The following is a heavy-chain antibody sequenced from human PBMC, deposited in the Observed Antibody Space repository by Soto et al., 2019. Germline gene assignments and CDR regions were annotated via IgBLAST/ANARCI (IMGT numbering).Heavy chain of an antibody. J-gene: IGHJ6*02. D-gene: IGHD6-19*01. Sequence: EVQLVESGGGLVQPGGSLRLSCAASGFTFSSYWMHWVRQAPGKGLVWVSRINSDGSSTSYADSVKGRFTISRDNAKNTLYLQMNSLRAEDTAVYYCAGPGSGWYSDYYYGMGVWGQGTTVTVSS. CDR3: AGPGSGWYSDYYYGMGV. V-gene: IGHV3-74*01. CDR2: INSDGSST. CDR1: GFTFSSYW.